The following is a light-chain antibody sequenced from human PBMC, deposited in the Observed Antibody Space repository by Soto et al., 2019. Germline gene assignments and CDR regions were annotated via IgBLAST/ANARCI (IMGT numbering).Light chain of an antibody. CDR2: VAS. CDR1: QSVSNNY. V-gene: IGKV3-20*01. CDR3: QQYGSSPRT. J-gene: IGKJ1*01. Sequence: EVVLTQSPGTLSLSQGERATLSCRASQSVSNNYLAWYQQKPGQAPRLLIYVASSRATGIPDRFAGSGSGTDFTLTISRLEPEDFAVYYCQQYGSSPRTFGQRTKVEVK.